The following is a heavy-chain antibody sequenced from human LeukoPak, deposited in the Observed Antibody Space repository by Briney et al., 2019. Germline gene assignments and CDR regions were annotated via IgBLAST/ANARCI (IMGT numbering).Heavy chain of an antibody. D-gene: IGHD6-6*01. CDR3: ARGKYTSFDN. CDR1: GDGILTNNVA. J-gene: IGHJ4*02. Sequence: SQTLSLTCAISGDGILTNNVAWNWIRQSPSRGLEWLGRTYYRSRWSFDYAVSVKSRITINADTSKNQFSLQLSSVTPEDTAVYYCARGKYTSFDNWGQGTLVTVSS. CDR2: TYYRSRWSF. V-gene: IGHV6-1*01.